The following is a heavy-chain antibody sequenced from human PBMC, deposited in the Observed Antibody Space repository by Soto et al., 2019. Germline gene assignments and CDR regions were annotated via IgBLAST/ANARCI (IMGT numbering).Heavy chain of an antibody. CDR2: IYWDDDK. Sequence: QITLKESGPPLVKPTQTLTLTCTFSGFSLTTSGVGVGWIRQPPGKALEWLALIYWDDDKRYSPSLKRRLTITKDTYRYQVVLTMTNMDPVDTATYYCVHRRECNADWGEGWFDPWGQGTLVTVSS. D-gene: IGHD7-27*01. J-gene: IGHJ5*02. CDR1: GFSLTTSGVG. V-gene: IGHV2-5*02. CDR3: VHRRECNADWGEGWFDP.